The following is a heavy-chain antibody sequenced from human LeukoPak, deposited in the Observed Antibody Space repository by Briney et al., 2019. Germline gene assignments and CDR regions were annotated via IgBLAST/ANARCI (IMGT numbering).Heavy chain of an antibody. D-gene: IGHD3-22*01. CDR2: LSSDGRST. CDR3: VKDPYYYDSSGYSRPFDY. Sequence: GSLRLSCEVSGFTVSTYWMHWVRQGPGKGLEWVARLSSDGRSTNYADFVKGRATISRDNSKNTLYLQMSSLRVEDTALYYCVKDPYYYDSSGYSRPFDYWGQGTLVTVSS. V-gene: IGHV3-74*01. J-gene: IGHJ4*02. CDR1: GFTVSTYW.